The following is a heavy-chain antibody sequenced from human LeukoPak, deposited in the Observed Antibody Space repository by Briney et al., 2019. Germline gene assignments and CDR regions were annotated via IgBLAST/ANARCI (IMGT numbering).Heavy chain of an antibody. J-gene: IGHJ3*02. CDR1: GGSISSSSYY. CDR2: IYYSGST. Sequence: SETLSLTCTVSGGSISSSSYYWGWIRQPPGKGLEWIGSIYYSGSTYYNPSLKSRVTISVDTSKNQFSLKLSSVTAADTAVYYCARVVVAELSAFDIWGQGTMVTVSS. CDR3: ARVVVAELSAFDI. V-gene: IGHV4-39*07. D-gene: IGHD5-12*01.